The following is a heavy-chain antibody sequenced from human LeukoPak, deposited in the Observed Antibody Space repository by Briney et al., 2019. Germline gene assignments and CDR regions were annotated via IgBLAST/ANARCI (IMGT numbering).Heavy chain of an antibody. V-gene: IGHV5-51*01. J-gene: IGHJ4*02. CDR1: GYSFTTYW. CDR3: ARHVSVAVGTFHFDY. Sequence: GESLKISCKGSGYSFTTYWIGWVRQMPGKGLEWMGIIHPGDSDTRYSPSFQGQVTFSADKSINTAYLQWSSLKASDTAMYYCARHVSVAVGTFHFDYWGQETLVTVSS. CDR2: IHPGDSDT. D-gene: IGHD2/OR15-2a*01.